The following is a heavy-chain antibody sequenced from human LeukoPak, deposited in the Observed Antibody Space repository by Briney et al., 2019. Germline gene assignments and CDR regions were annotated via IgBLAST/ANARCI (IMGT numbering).Heavy chain of an antibody. D-gene: IGHD4-11*01. CDR3: ARGRYSLAY. Sequence: NPSETLSLTCAVYGGSFSGYYWSWIRQPPGKGLEWIGEINHSGSTNYNPSLKSRVTISVDTSKNQFSLKLSSVTAADTAVYYCARGRYSLAYWGQGTLVTVSS. CDR1: GGSFSGYY. V-gene: IGHV4-34*01. CDR2: INHSGST. J-gene: IGHJ4*02.